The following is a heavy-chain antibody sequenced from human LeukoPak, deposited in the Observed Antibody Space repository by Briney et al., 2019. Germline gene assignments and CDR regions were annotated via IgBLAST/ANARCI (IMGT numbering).Heavy chain of an antibody. J-gene: IGHJ4*02. CDR2: IHHSGST. D-gene: IGHD2-2*01. CDR1: GDSLSIYY. CDR3: ATPRYCRSASCPDPQFEY. Sequence: SETLSLTCSVRGDSLSIYYWSWIRQPPGKGLEWIGEIHHSGSTNYNPSLSSRVTMSVDTSKHQFSLRLTSVTAADTAVYYCATPRYCRSASCPDPQFEYWGQGTLVTVSS. V-gene: IGHV4-34*01.